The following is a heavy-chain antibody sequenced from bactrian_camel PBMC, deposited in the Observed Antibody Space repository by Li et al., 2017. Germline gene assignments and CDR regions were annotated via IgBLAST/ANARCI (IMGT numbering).Heavy chain of an antibody. Sequence: QLVESGGGSVQAGGSLRLSCAASGSFRGSICMAWFRQAPGKEREGVVVITAEGKTSYADSVEGRFTVSKDNAKNTLYLQMNSLQPEDTAMYVCAINPDYGYCSDGAWAYTRWGQGTQVTVS. CDR3: AINPDYGYCSDGAWAYTR. CDR2: ITAEGKT. D-gene: IGHD5*01. CDR1: GSFRGSIC. J-gene: IGHJ4*01. V-gene: IGHV3S55*01.